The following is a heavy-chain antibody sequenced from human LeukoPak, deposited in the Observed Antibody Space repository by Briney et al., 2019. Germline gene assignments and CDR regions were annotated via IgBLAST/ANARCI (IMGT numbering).Heavy chain of an antibody. CDR3: ARHSNEASI. D-gene: IGHD4-11*01. Sequence: RGESLKISCKGSGYSFSTYWIAWVRQMPGKGLEWMGTIYPGDSDTRYSPSFQGQVTISADKSISTAYLQWSSLKASDTAMYYCARHSNEASIWGQGTMVTVSS. CDR2: IYPGDSDT. V-gene: IGHV5-51*01. J-gene: IGHJ3*02. CDR1: GYSFSTYW.